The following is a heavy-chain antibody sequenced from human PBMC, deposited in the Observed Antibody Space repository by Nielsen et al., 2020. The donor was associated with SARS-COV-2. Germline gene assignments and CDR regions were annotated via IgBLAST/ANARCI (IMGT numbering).Heavy chain of an antibody. CDR2: ISSSSSCT. CDR3: ARAVGLVEMATIAIGNWFDP. V-gene: IGHV3-11*05. Sequence: GGSLRLSCAASGFTFSDYYMSWIRQAPGKGLEWVSYISSSSSCTNYADSVKGRFTISRDNAKNSLYLQMNSLRAEDTAVYYCARAVGLVEMATIAIGNWFDPWGQGTLVTVSS. D-gene: IGHD5-24*01. J-gene: IGHJ5*02. CDR1: GFTFSDYY.